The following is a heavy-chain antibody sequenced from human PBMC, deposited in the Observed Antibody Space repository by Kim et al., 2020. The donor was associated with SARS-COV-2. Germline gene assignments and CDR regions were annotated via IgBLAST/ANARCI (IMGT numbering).Heavy chain of an antibody. J-gene: IGHJ3*02. CDR3: ARGSQWLAAIDAFDI. V-gene: IGHV1-18*01. D-gene: IGHD6-19*01. Sequence: QKLQGRVTMTTDTSTSTAYMELRSLRSDDTAVYYCARGSQWLAAIDAFDIWGQGTMVTVSS.